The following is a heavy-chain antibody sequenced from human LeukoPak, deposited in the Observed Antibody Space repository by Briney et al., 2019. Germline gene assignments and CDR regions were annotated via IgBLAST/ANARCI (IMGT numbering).Heavy chain of an antibody. D-gene: IGHD5-18*01. CDR2: INGSSGTI. Sequence: GGSLRLSCAASGFIFSDNYMSWIRQAPGKGLEWVSYINGSSGTIKYADSLKGRFTISRDNAKNSLYLQMNSLRAEDTAVYYCASGYSYVSLHYWGQGTLVTVSS. CDR3: ASGYSYVSLHY. CDR1: GFIFSDNY. V-gene: IGHV3-11*04. J-gene: IGHJ4*02.